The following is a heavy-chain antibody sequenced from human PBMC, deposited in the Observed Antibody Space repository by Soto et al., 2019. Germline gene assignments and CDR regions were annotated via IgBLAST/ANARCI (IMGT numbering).Heavy chain of an antibody. V-gene: IGHV1-46*01. J-gene: IGHJ5*02. CDR1: GYTFTSYY. Sequence: QVQLVQSGAEVKKPGASVKVSCKASGYTFTSYYMHWVRQAPGQGLEWMGIINPSGGSTSYAQKCQGRVTMNRDTCTSTVYMELSSLRSEDTAVYYCARDRTSYCSSTSCYNWFDPWGQGTLVTVSS. CDR3: ARDRTSYCSSTSCYNWFDP. D-gene: IGHD2-2*01. CDR2: INPSGGST.